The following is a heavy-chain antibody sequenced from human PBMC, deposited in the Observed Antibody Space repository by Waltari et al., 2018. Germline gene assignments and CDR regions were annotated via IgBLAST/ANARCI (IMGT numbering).Heavy chain of an antibody. J-gene: IGHJ4*02. Sequence: QVQLVESGGGVVQPGRSLRLSCAASGFTFSSYAMHWVRQAPGKGLEWGAVISYDGSNKDYADSGKGRFTISRDNAKNTLYLQMNSLRAEDTAVYYCARERSNYGIDYWGQGTLVTVSS. CDR1: GFTFSSYA. D-gene: IGHD4-4*01. V-gene: IGHV3-30*01. CDR3: ARERSNYGIDY. CDR2: ISYDGSNK.